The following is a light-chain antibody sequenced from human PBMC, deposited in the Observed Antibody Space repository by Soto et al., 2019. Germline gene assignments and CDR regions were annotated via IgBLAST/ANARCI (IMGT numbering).Light chain of an antibody. Sequence: DLVMTQSPLSLPVTPGEPASISCRSSQSLLNSNGYNYLDWYLQKPGQSPQLLIYLASNRASGVPDRFSGSGSGTDFKLKISRVEAEDVGVYYCMQGLQSPPNTFGQGTRLEIK. V-gene: IGKV2-28*01. J-gene: IGKJ5*01. CDR1: QSLLNSNGYNY. CDR2: LAS. CDR3: MQGLQSPPNT.